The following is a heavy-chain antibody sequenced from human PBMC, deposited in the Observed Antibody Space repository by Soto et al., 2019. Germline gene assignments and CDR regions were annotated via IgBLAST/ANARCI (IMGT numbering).Heavy chain of an antibody. V-gene: IGHV1-18*01. CDR3: ARDLLTRGIFGVVTENWYYYYYGMDV. CDR1: GYTFTNYG. Sequence: ASVKVSCKASGYTFTNYGISWVRQAPGQGLEWMGWISAYNGNTNYAQKLQGRVTMTTDTSTSTAYMELRSLRSDDTAVYYCARDLLTRGIFGVVTENWYYYYYGMDVWGQGTTVTVSS. D-gene: IGHD3-3*01. J-gene: IGHJ6*02. CDR2: ISAYNGNT.